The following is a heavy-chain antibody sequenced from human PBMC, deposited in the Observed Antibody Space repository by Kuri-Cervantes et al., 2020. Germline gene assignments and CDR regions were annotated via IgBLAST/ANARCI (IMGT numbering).Heavy chain of an antibody. V-gene: IGHV3-9*01. CDR1: GFTFDDYA. J-gene: IGHJ4*02. D-gene: IGHD2-15*01. Sequence: SLKISCAASGFTFDDYAMHWVRQAPGKGLEWVSGISWNSGSIGYADSVKGRFTISRDNAKNSLYLQMNSLRAEDTALYYCAKDKGKVAAATPDYWGQGTLVTVSS. CDR2: ISWNSGSI. CDR3: AKDKGKVAAATPDY.